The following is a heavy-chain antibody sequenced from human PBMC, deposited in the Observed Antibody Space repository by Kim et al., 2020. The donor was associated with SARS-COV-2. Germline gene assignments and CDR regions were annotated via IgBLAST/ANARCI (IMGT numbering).Heavy chain of an antibody. CDR1: GYTFTSYA. Sequence: ASVKVSCKASGYTFTSYAMNWVRQAPGQGLEWMGWINTNTGNPTYAQGFTGRFVFSLDTSVSTAYLQISSLKAEDTAVYYCARGDSSELLWFGEWNLGYYGMDVWGQGTTVTVSS. CDR2: INTNTGNP. V-gene: IGHV7-4-1*02. CDR3: ARGDSSELLWFGEWNLGYYGMDV. J-gene: IGHJ6*02. D-gene: IGHD3-10*01.